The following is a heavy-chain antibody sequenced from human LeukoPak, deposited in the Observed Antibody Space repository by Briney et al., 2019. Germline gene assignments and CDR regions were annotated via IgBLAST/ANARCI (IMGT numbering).Heavy chain of an antibody. Sequence: GSLRLSCAASGFIFSSYAMIWVRQAPGKGLEWVSTISASDDSTNYADSVKGRFTISRDNSENTLFLQMNSLRAEDTAVYYCAKSFAFAASDHWGQGALVTVSS. J-gene: IGHJ4*01. CDR2: ISASDDST. CDR1: GFIFSSYA. CDR3: AKSFAFAASDH. V-gene: IGHV3-23*01. D-gene: IGHD2-15*01.